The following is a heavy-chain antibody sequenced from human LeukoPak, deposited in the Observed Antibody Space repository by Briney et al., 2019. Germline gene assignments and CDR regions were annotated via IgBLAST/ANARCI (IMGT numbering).Heavy chain of an antibody. CDR1: GFTFSSNA. D-gene: IGHD4-17*01. V-gene: IGHV3-48*04. CDR3: ARDPDYGDPY. J-gene: IGHJ4*02. Sequence: GGSLRLSCAASGFTFSSNAMSWVRQSPGRGLEWISWITSSGTTRDYADSVKGRFTISRDNTKNSVYLQMTSLRPDDTAVYYCARDPDYGDPYWGQGTLVTVSS. CDR2: ITSSGTTR.